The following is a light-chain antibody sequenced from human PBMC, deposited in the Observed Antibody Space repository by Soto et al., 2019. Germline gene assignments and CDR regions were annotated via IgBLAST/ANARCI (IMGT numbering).Light chain of an antibody. CDR1: QSVSSSY. J-gene: IGKJ1*01. V-gene: IGKV3-20*01. CDR2: GAS. CDR3: QEYGSSRT. Sequence: EIVLTQSPGTLSLSPGERATLSCRASQSVSSSYLAWYQQKPAQAPRLLIYGASSRATGIPDRFSGSGPGTDFTLTISRLEPEDFAVYYCQEYGSSRTFGQGTKV.